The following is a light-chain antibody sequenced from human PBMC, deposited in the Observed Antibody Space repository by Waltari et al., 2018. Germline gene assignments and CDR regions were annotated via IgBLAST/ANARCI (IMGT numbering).Light chain of an antibody. CDR2: DVT. V-gene: IGLV2-11*01. CDR3: CSYAGSYTFV. J-gene: IGLJ1*01. CDR1: SSAVGGYNY. Sequence: QSALTQPRSVSGSPGQSVPISCTGTSSAVGGYNYVSWYQQHPGKAPKLMIYDVTKRPSGVPDRFSGSKSGNTASLTISGLQAEDEADYSCCSYAGSYTFVFGTGTKVTVL.